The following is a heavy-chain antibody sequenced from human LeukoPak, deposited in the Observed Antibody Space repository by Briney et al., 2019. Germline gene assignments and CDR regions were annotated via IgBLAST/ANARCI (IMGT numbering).Heavy chain of an antibody. Sequence: GGSLRLSCAASGFTFSSYAMHWVRQAPGKGLEWVAVISYDGSNKYYADSVKGRFTISRDNSKNTLYLQMNSLRAEDTAVYYCARDRGIAAAGILYYFDYWGQGTLVTVSS. V-gene: IGHV3-30*04. J-gene: IGHJ4*02. CDR3: ARDRGIAAAGILYYFDY. CDR1: GFTFSSYA. D-gene: IGHD6-13*01. CDR2: ISYDGSNK.